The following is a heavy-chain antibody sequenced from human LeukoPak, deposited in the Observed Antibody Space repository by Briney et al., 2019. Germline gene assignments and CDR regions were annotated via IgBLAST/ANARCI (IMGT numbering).Heavy chain of an antibody. CDR2: IYENGGTT. Sequence: GGSLRLSCVGSGFTFHSHAMSWVRQAPEKGLEFVSGIYENGGTTYYADSVKGRFSISRDNSKNTLYLQMNSLRAEDTAVYYCAKIPYSSGWVQNWFDPWGQGTLVTVSS. V-gene: IGHV3-23*01. CDR3: AKIPYSSGWVQNWFDP. D-gene: IGHD6-19*01. CDR1: GFTFHSHA. J-gene: IGHJ5*02.